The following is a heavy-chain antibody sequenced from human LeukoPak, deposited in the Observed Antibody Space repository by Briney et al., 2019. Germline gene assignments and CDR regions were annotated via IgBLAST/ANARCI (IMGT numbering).Heavy chain of an antibody. J-gene: IGHJ5*02. CDR2: ISSSSFTI. CDR3: ARDRVEWELLRWFDP. CDR1: GFTFSDYY. Sequence: MSGGSLRLSCAASGFTFSDYYMIWIRQAPGKGLEWVSYISSSSFTIYYADSLKGRFTISRDNAKNSLYLQMSSLRADDTAVYYCARDRVEWELLRWFDPWGQGTLVTVSS. V-gene: IGHV3-11*01. D-gene: IGHD1-26*01.